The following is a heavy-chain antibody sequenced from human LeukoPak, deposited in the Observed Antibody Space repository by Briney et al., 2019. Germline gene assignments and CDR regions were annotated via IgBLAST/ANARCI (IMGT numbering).Heavy chain of an antibody. J-gene: IGHJ3*02. CDR2: ISAYNGNT. CDR3: ASARGAIFGVVTHGDAFDI. CDR1: GGTFSSYA. V-gene: IGHV1-18*01. D-gene: IGHD3-3*01. Sequence: ASVKVSCKASGGTFSSYAISWVRQAPGQGLEWMGWISAYNGNTNYAQKLQGRVTMTTDTSTSTAYMELRSLRSDDTAVYYCASARGAIFGVVTHGDAFDIWGQGTMVTVSS.